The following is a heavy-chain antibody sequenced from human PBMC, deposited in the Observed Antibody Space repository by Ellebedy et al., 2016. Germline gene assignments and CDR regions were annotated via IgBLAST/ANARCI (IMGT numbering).Heavy chain of an antibody. CDR3: AKALDSNYYYYGMDV. J-gene: IGHJ6*02. CDR2: ISGSGGST. V-gene: IGHV3-23*01. CDR1: GFTFSSYA. Sequence: GESLKISXAASGFTFSSYAMSWVRQAPGKGLEWVSAISGSGGSTYYADSVKGRFTISRDNSKNTLYLQMNSLRAEDTAVYYCAKALDSNYYYYGMDVWGQGTTVTVSS.